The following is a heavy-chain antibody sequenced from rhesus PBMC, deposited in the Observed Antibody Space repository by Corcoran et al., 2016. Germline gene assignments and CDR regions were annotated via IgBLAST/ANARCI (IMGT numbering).Heavy chain of an antibody. Sequence: QVQLQESGPGLVKPSETQSLTCAVSGGSISRNSCTWIRQSQGTGLVWIGNIYGGRGPPPYPPPPNTRVTISTDTSQNLFSLPLNSVAAAYTAVYYCATTSERDVWGRGVLVTVSS. J-gene: IGHJ5-2*02. CDR1: GGSISRNS. V-gene: IGHV4-147*01. D-gene: IGHD5-24*01. CDR3: ATTSERDV. CDR2: IYGGRGPP.